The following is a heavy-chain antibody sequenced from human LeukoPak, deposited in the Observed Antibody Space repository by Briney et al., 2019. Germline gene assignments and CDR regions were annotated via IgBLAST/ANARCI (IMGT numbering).Heavy chain of an antibody. V-gene: IGHV3-66*01. Sequence: GGSLRLSCAASGFTVSSNYMSWVRQAPGKGLEWVSVIYSGGSTYYADPVKGRFTISRDNSKNTLYLQMNSLRAEDTAVYYCARDFSGGSGWYEYYFDYWGQGTLVTVSS. D-gene: IGHD6-19*01. CDR3: ARDFSGGSGWYEYYFDY. J-gene: IGHJ4*02. CDR1: GFTVSSNY. CDR2: IYSGGST.